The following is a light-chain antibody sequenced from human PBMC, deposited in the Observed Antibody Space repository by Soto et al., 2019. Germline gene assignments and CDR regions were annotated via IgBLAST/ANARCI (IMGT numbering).Light chain of an antibody. CDR1: SSDVGGYNY. Sequence: QSVLTQPPTASGSPGQSVTISCTGTSSDVGGYNYVSWYQQHPDKAPKLMIYEVSQRPSGVPDRFSGSKSGNTASLTISGLLDDDEADYSCASFRSGTILVFGSGTKVTVL. J-gene: IGLJ1*01. CDR2: EVS. V-gene: IGLV2-8*01. CDR3: ASFRSGTILV.